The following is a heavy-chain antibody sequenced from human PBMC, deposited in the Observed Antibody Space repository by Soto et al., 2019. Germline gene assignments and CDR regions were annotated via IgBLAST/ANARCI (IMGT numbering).Heavy chain of an antibody. CDR3: ARDDEGGSYCDLGY. D-gene: IGHD3-10*01. CDR1: GFTFSNYI. V-gene: IGHV3-30-3*01. CDR2: ILHDGNNK. J-gene: IGHJ4*02. Sequence: GGSLRLSCAASGFTFSNYIMHWVRQAPGKGLEWVAIILHDGNNKYYADSMKGRFTISRDNSKNTLYLQMNNLRTEDTAIYYCARDDEGGSYCDLGYWGQGTLVTVSS.